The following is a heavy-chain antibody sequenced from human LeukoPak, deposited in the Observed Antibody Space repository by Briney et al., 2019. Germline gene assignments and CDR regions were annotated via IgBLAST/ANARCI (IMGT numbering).Heavy chain of an antibody. V-gene: IGHV4-59*01. J-gene: IGHJ6*03. CDR3: ARAGYSYGYNYYYYYMDV. CDR2: IYYSGST. Sequence: SETLSLTCAVYGGSFSSYYWSWIRQPPGKGLEWIGYIYYSGSTNYNPSLKSRVTISVDTSKNQFSLKLSSVTAADTAVYYCARAGYSYGYNYYYYYMDVWGKGTTVTVSS. D-gene: IGHD5-18*01. CDR1: GGSFSSYY.